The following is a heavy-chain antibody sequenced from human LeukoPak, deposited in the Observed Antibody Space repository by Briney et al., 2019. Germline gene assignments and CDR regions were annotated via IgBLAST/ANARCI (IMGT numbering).Heavy chain of an antibody. J-gene: IGHJ6*03. CDR2: IYYSAST. V-gene: IGHV4-39*07. CDR3: ARVGCSSTSCYAVYYYYYYMDV. D-gene: IGHD2-2*01. CDR1: GGSMSDHY. Sequence: PSGTLSLTCAVSGGSMSDHYWGWIRQPPGKGLEWIGSIYYSASTYYNPSLKSRVTISVDTSKNQFSLKLSSVTAADTAVYYCARVGCSSTSCYAVYYYYYYMDVWGKGTTVTVSS.